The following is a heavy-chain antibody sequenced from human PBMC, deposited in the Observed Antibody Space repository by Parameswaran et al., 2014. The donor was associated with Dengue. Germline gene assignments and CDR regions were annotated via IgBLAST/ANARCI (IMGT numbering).Heavy chain of an antibody. CDR3: ARAALYSSSWYDYHGMDL. J-gene: IGHJ6*02. Sequence: VRQAPGKGLEWVSSISSSSRYIYYADSVKGRFTISRDNAKNSLYLQMNGLRAEDTAVYYCARAALYSSSWYDYHGMDLWGQGTTVTVSS. CDR2: ISSSSRYI. D-gene: IGHD6-13*01. V-gene: IGHV3-21*01.